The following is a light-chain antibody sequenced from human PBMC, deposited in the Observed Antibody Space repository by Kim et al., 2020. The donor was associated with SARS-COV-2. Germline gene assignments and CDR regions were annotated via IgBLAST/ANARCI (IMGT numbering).Light chain of an antibody. Sequence: LFPGERATLSCRASHSIGNSLAWYQQKPGQAPRLLIHDASNGATDIPARFSGSGSGTDFTLTISSLEPEDFAVYFCQQRSSWPPTFGQWTRLEIK. CDR2: DAS. V-gene: IGKV3-11*01. J-gene: IGKJ5*01. CDR1: HSIGNS. CDR3: QQRSSWPPT.